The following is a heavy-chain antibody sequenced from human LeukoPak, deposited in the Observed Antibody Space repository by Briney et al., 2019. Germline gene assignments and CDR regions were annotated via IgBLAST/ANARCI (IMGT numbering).Heavy chain of an antibody. D-gene: IGHD3-22*01. J-gene: IGHJ1*01. CDR3: AKDNYYDSSGYYGEYFQH. CDR1: GFTFSSYA. Sequence: GGSLRLSCAASGFTFSSYAMSWVCQAPGKGLEWVSGISGSGGSTYYADSVEGRFTISRDNSKNTLSLQMNSLRAEDTAVYYCAKDNYYDSSGYYGEYFQHWGQGTLVTVSS. CDR2: ISGSGGST. V-gene: IGHV3-23*01.